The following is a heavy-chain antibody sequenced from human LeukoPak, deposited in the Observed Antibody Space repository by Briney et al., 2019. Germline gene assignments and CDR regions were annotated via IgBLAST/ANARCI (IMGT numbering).Heavy chain of an antibody. CDR1: GGTFSSYA. Sequence: SVKVSCKASGGTFSSYAISWVRQAPGQGLEWMGRIIPIFGTSNYAQKFQGRVTITTDESTSTAYMELSSLRSEDTAEYYCARGDYYDSSGYGIDYWGQGTLVTVSS. V-gene: IGHV1-69*05. CDR2: IIPIFGTS. D-gene: IGHD3-22*01. CDR3: ARGDYYDSSGYGIDY. J-gene: IGHJ4*02.